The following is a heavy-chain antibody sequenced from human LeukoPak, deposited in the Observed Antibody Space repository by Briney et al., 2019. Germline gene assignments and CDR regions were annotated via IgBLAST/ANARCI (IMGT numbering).Heavy chain of an antibody. CDR1: GFTFSTYA. CDR3: ARIGYYDILTGYYTSGG. Sequence: GGSLRLSCAASGFTFSTYAMHWVRQAPGKGLEWVAFIRYDGSNKYYADSVKGRFTISRDNFKNTLYLQMNSLRAEDTAVYYCARIGYYDILTGYYTSGGWGQGTLVTVSS. D-gene: IGHD3-9*01. CDR2: IRYDGSNK. V-gene: IGHV3-30*02. J-gene: IGHJ4*02.